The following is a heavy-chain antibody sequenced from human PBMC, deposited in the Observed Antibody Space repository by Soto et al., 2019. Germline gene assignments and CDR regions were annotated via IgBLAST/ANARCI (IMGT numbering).Heavy chain of an antibody. CDR1: GGSISSYY. D-gene: IGHD2-15*01. J-gene: IGHJ6*03. Sequence: SETLSLTCTVSGGSISSYYWSWIRQPPGKGLEWIGYIYYSGSTNYNPSLKSRVTISVDTSKNQFSLKLSSVTAADTAVYYCARVRSCSGGSCFYYYYYYMDVWGKGTTVTVSS. CDR2: IYYSGST. CDR3: ARVRSCSGGSCFYYYYYYMDV. V-gene: IGHV4-59*01.